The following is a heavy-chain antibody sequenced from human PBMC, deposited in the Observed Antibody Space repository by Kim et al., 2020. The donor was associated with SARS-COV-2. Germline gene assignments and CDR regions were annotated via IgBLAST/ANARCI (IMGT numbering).Heavy chain of an antibody. CDR2: INNSGYRT. Sequence: GGSLRLSCAASGITFSRYAMTWVRHAPGKGLEWVSGINNSGYRTYYADSVKGRFTISRDNSKDTLYLQMNGLRAEDTAVYYCAKDIGSDYGDQLGDWGQGTLVTVSS. J-gene: IGHJ4*02. CDR3: AKDIGSDYGDQLGD. D-gene: IGHD4-17*01. CDR1: GITFSRYA. V-gene: IGHV3-23*01.